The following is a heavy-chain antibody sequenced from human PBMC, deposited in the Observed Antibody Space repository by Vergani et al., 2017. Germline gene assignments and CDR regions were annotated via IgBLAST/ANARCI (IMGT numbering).Heavy chain of an antibody. D-gene: IGHD2-15*01. V-gene: IGHV1-69*13. J-gene: IGHJ6*02. CDR2: IIPIFGTA. CDR3: ARDPSWLLVGRYYYGMDV. CDR1: GGTFSSYA. Sequence: QVHLVQSGAEVKKPGSSVKVSCKASGGTFSSYAISWVRQAPGQGLEWMGRIIPIFGTANYAQKFQGRVTITADESTSTAYMELSSLRSEDTAVYYCARDPSWLLVGRYYYGMDVWGQGTTVTVSS.